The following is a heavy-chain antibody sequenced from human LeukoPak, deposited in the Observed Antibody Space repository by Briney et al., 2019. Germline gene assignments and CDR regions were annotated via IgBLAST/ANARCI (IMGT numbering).Heavy chain of an antibody. CDR2: ISGSGGST. V-gene: IGHV3-23*01. D-gene: IGHD2-2*01. CDR1: GFTFSRYG. CDR3: ATVFSSSNEFFDY. Sequence: GGSLRLSCAASGFTFSRYGMSWVRQAPGKGLEWVSAISGSGGSTYYADSVKGRFTISRDNSKNTLYLQMNSLRAEDTAVYYCATVFSSSNEFFDYWGQGALVTVSS. J-gene: IGHJ4*02.